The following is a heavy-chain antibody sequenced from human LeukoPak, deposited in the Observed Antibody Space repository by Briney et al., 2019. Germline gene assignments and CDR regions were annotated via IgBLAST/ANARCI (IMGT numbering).Heavy chain of an antibody. J-gene: IGHJ4*02. CDR3: ARYAAAAPAFDY. D-gene: IGHD6-13*01. CDR2: IYHSGST. V-gene: IGHV4-4*02. CDR1: GFTFSSYW. Sequence: SGGSLRLSCAASGFTFSSYWMSWVRQAPGKGLEWIGYIYHSGSTYYNPSLKSRVTISVDRSKNQFSLKLSSVTAADTAVYYCARYAAAAPAFDYWGQGTLVTVSS.